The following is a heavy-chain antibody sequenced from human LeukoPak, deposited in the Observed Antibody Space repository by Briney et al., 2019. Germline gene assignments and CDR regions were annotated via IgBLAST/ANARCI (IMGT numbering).Heavy chain of an antibody. CDR1: GFTFDDYG. CDR2: INWNGGNT. D-gene: IGHD4-11*01. J-gene: IGHJ4*02. CDR3: ARVASNYDFDY. Sequence: GGSLRLSCAASGFTFDDYGMTWVRQAPGKGLEWVSGINWNGGNTGYAGSVKGRFTKFRDHAQNSLYLQKNSLRAEDTALYYCARVASNYDFDYWGQGTLVSVSS. V-gene: IGHV3-20*04.